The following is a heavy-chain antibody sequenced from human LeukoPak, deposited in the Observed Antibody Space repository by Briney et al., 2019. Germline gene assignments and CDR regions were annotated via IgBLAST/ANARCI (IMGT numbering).Heavy chain of an antibody. CDR2: ICGRGGST. CDR3: AKDGGYDFWSGYYKENWFDP. Sequence: GGSLRLSCAASGFTFRSYAMSWVRQAPGKGLEWVSDICGRGGSTYYADSVKGRFTISRDNSKNTLYLQMNSLRAEDTDVYYCAKDGGYDFWSGYYKENWFDPWGQGTLVTVSS. V-gene: IGHV3-23*01. CDR1: GFTFRSYA. D-gene: IGHD3-3*01. J-gene: IGHJ5*02.